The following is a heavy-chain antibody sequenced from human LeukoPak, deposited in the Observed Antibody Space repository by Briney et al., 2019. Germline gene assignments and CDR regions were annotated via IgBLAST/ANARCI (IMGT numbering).Heavy chain of an antibody. V-gene: IGHV4-39*07. Sequence: SETLSLTCTVSGGSISSSSYYWGWIRQPPGKGLEWIGSIYYSGSTYYNPSLKSRVTISVDTSKNQFSLKLSSVTAADTAVYYCARSTGAAAPDYWGQGTLVTVSS. CDR2: IYYSGST. CDR1: GGSISSSSYY. J-gene: IGHJ4*02. CDR3: ARSTGAAAPDY. D-gene: IGHD6-13*01.